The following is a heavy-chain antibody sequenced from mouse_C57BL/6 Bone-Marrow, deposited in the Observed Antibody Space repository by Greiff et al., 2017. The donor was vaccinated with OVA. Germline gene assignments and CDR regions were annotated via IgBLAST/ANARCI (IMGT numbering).Heavy chain of an antibody. D-gene: IGHD2-2*01. J-gene: IGHJ4*01. Sequence: QVQLKQPGAELVKPGASVKLSCTASGYTFTSYWMQWVKQRPGQGLEWIGEIDPSDSYTNYNQKFKGKATLTVDTSSSTAYLQLSSLTSEDSAVYDCARRITWLRRRGYAMDYWGQGTSVTVSS. V-gene: IGHV1-50*01. CDR2: IDPSDSYT. CDR1: GYTFTSYW. CDR3: ARRITWLRRRGYAMDY.